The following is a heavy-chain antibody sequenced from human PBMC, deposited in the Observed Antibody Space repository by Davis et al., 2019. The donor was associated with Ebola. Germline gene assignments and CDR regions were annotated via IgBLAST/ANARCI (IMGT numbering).Heavy chain of an antibody. J-gene: IGHJ4*02. V-gene: IGHV1-2*04. Sequence: ASVKVSCKASGYTFSDYYMHWVRQAPGQGLEWMGWINPNSGGTNYAQKFQGWVSMTRDTSISTAYMELSRLRSDDTAVYYCARVPSWGYFDYWGQGTLVTVSS. D-gene: IGHD3-16*01. CDR3: ARVPSWGYFDY. CDR2: INPNSGGT. CDR1: GYTFSDYY.